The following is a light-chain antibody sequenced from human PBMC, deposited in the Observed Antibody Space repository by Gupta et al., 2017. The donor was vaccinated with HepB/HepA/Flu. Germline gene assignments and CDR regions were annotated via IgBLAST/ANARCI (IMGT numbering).Light chain of an antibody. Sequence: QSALTQPASVSGSPGQSITISCTGTSSDDSWYQPHQGKSPKLMIYAVTLRPPRVSHRLPGSKSGDTASLTIFELHTEDEAYYYCSSFTSSSTLAVFGGGTKVTVL. J-gene: IGLJ2*01. CDR3: SSFTSSSTLAV. CDR1: SSD. V-gene: IGLV2-14*03. CDR2: AVT.